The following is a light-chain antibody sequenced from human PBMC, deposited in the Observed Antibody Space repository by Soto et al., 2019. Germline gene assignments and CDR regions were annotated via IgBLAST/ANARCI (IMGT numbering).Light chain of an antibody. Sequence: EIVMTQSPATLSVSPGERATLSCRASQSVSSNLAWYQQKPGQAPRLLIYGASTRATGIPARFSGSGSGTEFTLTISSLQPEDFATYYCLQHNSYPPTFGQGTKVEIK. J-gene: IGKJ1*01. CDR1: QSVSSN. CDR2: GAS. V-gene: IGKV3-15*01. CDR3: LQHNSYPPT.